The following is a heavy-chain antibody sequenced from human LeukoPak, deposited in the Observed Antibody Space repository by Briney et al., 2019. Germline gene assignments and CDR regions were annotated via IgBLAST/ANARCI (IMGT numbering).Heavy chain of an antibody. CDR3: ARIPFWSGYYIDX. CDR1: GGSISSYY. CDR2: IYYSGST. V-gene: IGHV4-59*01. Sequence: SETLSLTCTVSGGSISSYYWSWIRQPPGKGLEWIGYIYYSGSTNYNPSLKSRVTISVDTSKNQFSLKLSSVTAADTAVYYCARIPFWSGYYIDXXGQGTLVTVSS. D-gene: IGHD3-3*01. J-gene: IGHJ4*02.